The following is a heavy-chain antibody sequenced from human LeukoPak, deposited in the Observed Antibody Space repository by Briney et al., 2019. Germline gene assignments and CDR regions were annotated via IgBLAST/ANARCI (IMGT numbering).Heavy chain of an antibody. Sequence: SETLSLTCTVSGGSISSYYWSWIRQPPGKGLEWIGYIYYSGSTNYNPSLKSRVTISVDTSKNQFSLKLSSVTAADTAVYYCARASYDSSGYYYVVPNWHFDLWGRGTLVTVSS. CDR3: ARASYDSSGYYYVVPNWHFDL. CDR2: IYYSGST. CDR1: GGSISSYY. D-gene: IGHD3-22*01. J-gene: IGHJ2*01. V-gene: IGHV4-59*01.